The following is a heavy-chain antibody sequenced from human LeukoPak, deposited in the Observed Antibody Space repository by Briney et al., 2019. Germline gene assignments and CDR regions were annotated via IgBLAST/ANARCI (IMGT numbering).Heavy chain of an antibody. CDR3: ARDWGYSYGYNYYYYYMDV. CDR2: IIPIFGTA. CDR1: GGTFSSYA. J-gene: IGHJ6*03. V-gene: IGHV1-69*13. D-gene: IGHD5-18*01. Sequence: ASVKVSYKASGGTFSSYAISWVRQAPGQGLEWMGGIIPIFGTANYAQKFQGRVTITADESTSTAYMELSSLRSEDTAVYYCARDWGYSYGYNYYYYYMDVWGKGTTVTISS.